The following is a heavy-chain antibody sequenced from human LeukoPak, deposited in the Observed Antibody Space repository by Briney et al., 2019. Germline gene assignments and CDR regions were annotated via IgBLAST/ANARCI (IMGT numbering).Heavy chain of an antibody. CDR1: GFTFSRYT. CDR2: ISGSGGST. J-gene: IGHJ4*02. D-gene: IGHD6-19*01. V-gene: IGHV3-23*01. Sequence: GGSLRLSCAASGFTFSRYTMNWVRQAPGKGLEWVSAISGSGGSTYYADSVKGRFTISRDNSKNTLYLQMNSLRAEDTAVYYCAKAQGYSSGNYFDYWGQGTLVTVSS. CDR3: AKAQGYSSGNYFDY.